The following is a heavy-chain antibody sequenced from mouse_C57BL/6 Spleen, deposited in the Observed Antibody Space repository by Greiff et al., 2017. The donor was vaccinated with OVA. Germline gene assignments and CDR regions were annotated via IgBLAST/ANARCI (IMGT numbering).Heavy chain of an antibody. Sequence: VQLQHSGPELVKPGASVKISCKASGYSFTSYYIHWVKQRPGQGLEWIGWIYPGSGNTKYNEKFKGKATLTADTSSSTAYMQLSSLTSEDSAVYYCARWLLRKAMDYWGQGTSVTVSS. CDR2: IYPGSGNT. D-gene: IGHD2-3*01. CDR1: GYSFTSYY. J-gene: IGHJ4*01. CDR3: ARWLLRKAMDY. V-gene: IGHV1-66*01.